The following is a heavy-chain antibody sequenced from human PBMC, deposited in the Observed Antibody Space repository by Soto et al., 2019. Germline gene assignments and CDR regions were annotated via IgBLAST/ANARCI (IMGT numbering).Heavy chain of an antibody. V-gene: IGHV3-64D*06. J-gene: IGHJ4*02. CDR1: GFTFSSYA. CDR3: VKMAGTTSGFVYYFDY. Sequence: PGGSLRLSCSASGFTFSSYAMHWVRQAPGKGLEYVSGINSNGGSTYYADSVKGRFTISRDNSKNTLYLQMSSLRAEDTAVYYCVKMAGTTSGFVYYFDYWGQGTLVTAPQ. CDR2: INSNGGST. D-gene: IGHD1-7*01.